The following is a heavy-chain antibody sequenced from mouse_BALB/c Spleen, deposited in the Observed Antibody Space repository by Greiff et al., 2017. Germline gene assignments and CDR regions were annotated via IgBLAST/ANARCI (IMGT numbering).Heavy chain of an antibody. CDR3: NAWGYGRSY. CDR1: GFNITDYY. J-gene: IGHJ2*01. CDR2: IDPENGDT. Sequence: VQLQQSGAELVRSGASVKLSCTASGFNITDYYMHWVKQRPEQGLEWIGWIDPENGDTEYAPKFQGKATMTADTSSNTAYLQLSSLTSEDTAVDYCNAWGYGRSYGGQGTTLTVSS. V-gene: IGHV14-4*02. D-gene: IGHD1-1*01.